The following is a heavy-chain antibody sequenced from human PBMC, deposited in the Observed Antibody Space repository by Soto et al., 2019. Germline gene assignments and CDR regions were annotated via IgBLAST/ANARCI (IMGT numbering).Heavy chain of an antibody. CDR3: ARDYCRTTSCYGPDY. V-gene: IGHV1-18*01. CDR1: GYIFRSYG. J-gene: IGHJ4*02. Sequence: ASVKVSCKTSGYIFRSYGISWARQAPGQGLEWMGWISGYNGNTNYAQNLQGRVTMITDTSTSTAYMELSSLRSDDTAVYYCARDYCRTTSCYGPDYWGQGTLVTVSS. D-gene: IGHD2-2*01. CDR2: ISGYNGNT.